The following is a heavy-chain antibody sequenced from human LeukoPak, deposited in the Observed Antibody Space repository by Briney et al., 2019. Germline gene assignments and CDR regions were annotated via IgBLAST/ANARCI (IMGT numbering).Heavy chain of an antibody. D-gene: IGHD4-23*01. CDR1: GDSFTTYW. Sequence: PGESLKISCKGSGDSFTTYWIGWVRQMPGKGLEWMGIIYPGDSDTRYSPSFQGQATTSADKSISTAYLQWGSLKASDSAMYYCATSAGGSFDYWGQGTLVTVSS. V-gene: IGHV5-51*01. CDR2: IYPGDSDT. J-gene: IGHJ4*02. CDR3: ATSAGGSFDY.